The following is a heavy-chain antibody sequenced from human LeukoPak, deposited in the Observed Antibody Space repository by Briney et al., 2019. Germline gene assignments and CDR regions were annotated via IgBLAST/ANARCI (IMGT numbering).Heavy chain of an antibody. Sequence: PGGSLRLSCAASGFXFTDAWISWVRQAPGKGQEWVGRIKSKTDGGTRDYAAPVKGRFTISRDDSKNTVYLLMNNLKIEDTAVYYCKRGGASDDFWGQGTLVTVSS. D-gene: IGHD4/OR15-4a*01. CDR1: GFXFTDAW. V-gene: IGHV3-15*01. CDR3: KRGGASDDF. J-gene: IGHJ4*02. CDR2: IKSKTDGGTR.